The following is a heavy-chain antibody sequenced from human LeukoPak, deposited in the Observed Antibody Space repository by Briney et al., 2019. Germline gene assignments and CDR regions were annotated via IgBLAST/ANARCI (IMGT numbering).Heavy chain of an antibody. CDR3: ARAQWGLLPDY. CDR1: GGSISSYY. V-gene: IGHV4-59*01. D-gene: IGHD1-26*01. Sequence: SETLSLTCTVSGGSISSYYWSWIRQPPGKGLEWIGYIYYSGSTNYNPSLKSRVTISVDTSKNQFSLKLSSVTAADTAVYYCARAQWGLLPDYWGQGTLVTVSS. CDR2: IYYSGST. J-gene: IGHJ4*02.